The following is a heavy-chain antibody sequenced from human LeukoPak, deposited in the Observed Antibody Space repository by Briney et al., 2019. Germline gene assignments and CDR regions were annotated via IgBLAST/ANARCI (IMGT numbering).Heavy chain of an antibody. D-gene: IGHD6-6*01. CDR1: GFTFSDYY. V-gene: IGHV3-11*01. J-gene: IGHJ4*02. CDR2: ISSSGSTI. Sequence: GGSLRLSCAASGFTFSDYYMSWIRQAPGKGLEWVSYISSSGSTIYYADSVKGRFTISRDNSKNTLYLQMNSLRAEDTAVYYCAKDSRVVPNYFDYWGQGTLVTVSS. CDR3: AKDSRVVPNYFDY.